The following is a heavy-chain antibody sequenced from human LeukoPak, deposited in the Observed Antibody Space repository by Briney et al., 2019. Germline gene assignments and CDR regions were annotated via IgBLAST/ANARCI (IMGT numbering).Heavy chain of an antibody. CDR3: AKRSGYCSTISYWHLFDY. J-gene: IGHJ4*02. CDR2: ISGGGGST. Sequence: GGSLRLSCAASAFTFSTYAMSWVRQAPGKGLEWVSTISGGGGSTYYADSVKGRFTISRDNSKNTLYLQMNSLRAEDTALYYCAKRSGYCSTISYWHLFDYWGQGTLVTVSS. V-gene: IGHV3-23*01. D-gene: IGHD2-2*01. CDR1: AFTFSTYA.